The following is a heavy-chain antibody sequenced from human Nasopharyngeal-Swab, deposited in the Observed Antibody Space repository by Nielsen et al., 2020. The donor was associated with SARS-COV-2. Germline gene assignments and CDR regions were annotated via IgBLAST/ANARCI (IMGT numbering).Heavy chain of an antibody. D-gene: IGHD3-3*01. CDR2: ISSSRSYI. V-gene: IGHV3-21*01. CDR1: GVTFNNDN. Sequence: GGSLRLACAASGVTFNNDNFNWVRQAPGKGREWVSSISSSRSYIYYADSVKGRFTISRDNAKNSLYLQMNSLRAEDTAVYYCARDGLDYDFWSAYFMDVWGPGTTVTVSS. J-gene: IGHJ6*02. CDR3: ARDGLDYDFWSAYFMDV.